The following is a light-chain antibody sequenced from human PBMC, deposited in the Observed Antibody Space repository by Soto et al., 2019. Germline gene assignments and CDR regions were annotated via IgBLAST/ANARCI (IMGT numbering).Light chain of an antibody. Sequence: EIVLTQSPATLSLSPGERANLSCRASQSVSSYLAWYQQKPGQAPRLLIYDASNRATGIPARFSGSGSGTDFTLTISSLEPEDFVVYYCQQRSNWPLTFGGGTKVDIK. CDR1: QSVSSY. J-gene: IGKJ4*01. V-gene: IGKV3-11*01. CDR3: QQRSNWPLT. CDR2: DAS.